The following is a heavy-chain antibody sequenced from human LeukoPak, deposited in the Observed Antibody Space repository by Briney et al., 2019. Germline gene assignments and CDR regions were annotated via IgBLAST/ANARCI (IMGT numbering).Heavy chain of an antibody. CDR3: ARAHCGGDCDYYYYGMDV. Sequence: SETLSLTCAVYGGSFSGYYWSWIRQPPGKGLEWIGEINHSGSTNYNPSLKSRVTISVDTSKNQFSLNLSSVTAADTAVYYCARAHCGGDCDYYYYGMDVWGQGTTVTVSS. D-gene: IGHD2-21*02. CDR1: GGSFSGYY. V-gene: IGHV4-34*01. CDR2: INHSGST. J-gene: IGHJ6*02.